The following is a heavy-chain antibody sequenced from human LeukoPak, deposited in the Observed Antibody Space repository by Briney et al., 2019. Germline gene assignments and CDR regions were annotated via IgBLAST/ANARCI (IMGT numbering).Heavy chain of an antibody. D-gene: IGHD3-10*01. CDR1: GFTFSSYW. Sequence: GRSLRLSCAASGFTFSSYWMSWVRQAPGKGLEWVANIKQDGSEKYYVDSVKGRFTISRDNAKNSLYLQMNSLRAEDTAVYYCARGRRGLYFDYWGQGTLVTVSS. J-gene: IGHJ4*02. V-gene: IGHV3-7*01. CDR2: IKQDGSEK. CDR3: ARGRRGLYFDY.